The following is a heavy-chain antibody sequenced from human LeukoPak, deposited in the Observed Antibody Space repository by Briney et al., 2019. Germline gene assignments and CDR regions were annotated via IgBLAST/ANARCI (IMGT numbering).Heavy chain of an antibody. D-gene: IGHD5-18*01. CDR2: ISGSAGST. Sequence: GGSLRLSCVASGFTFSSYGMTWVRQAPGKGPEWVSLISGSAGSTYYADSVKGRFSISRDNSKNTMYLQMNSLRAEDAAVYYCAKGSGRGYSYGLEYWGQGTQVTVSS. CDR3: AKGSGRGYSYGLEY. J-gene: IGHJ4*02. V-gene: IGHV3-23*01. CDR1: GFTFSSYG.